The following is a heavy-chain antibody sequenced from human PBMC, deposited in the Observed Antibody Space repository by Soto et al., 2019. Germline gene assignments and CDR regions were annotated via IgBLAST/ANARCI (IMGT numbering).Heavy chain of an antibody. CDR3: AREISGGGTLNWFDP. CDR2: VSPKSGGT. J-gene: IGHJ5*02. Sequence: ASVKVSCKASGYNFSDYYIHWVRQAPGQGLEWLGWVSPKSGGTNYAQKFKGRVTMTRDTSSNTVYMNLSGLKSDDTAVFYCAREISGGGTLNWFDPWGQGTLVTVSS. D-gene: IGHD2-8*02. CDR1: GYNFSDYY. V-gene: IGHV1-2*02.